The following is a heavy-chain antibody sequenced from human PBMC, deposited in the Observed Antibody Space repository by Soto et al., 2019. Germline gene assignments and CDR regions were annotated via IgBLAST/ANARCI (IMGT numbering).Heavy chain of an antibody. CDR2: IYSTGSG. D-gene: IGHD3-22*01. J-gene: IGHJ5*02. CDR1: GGSVRTYY. CDR3: ARDEYYDSNNWFDP. V-gene: IGHV4-4*07. Sequence: SETLSLTCSVSGGSVRTYYWSWIRQPAGKGLEWIGRIYSTGSGNYNPSLRSRVTMSVDTSSNQISLRLSSVTAADTAVYYCARDEYYDSNNWFDPWGQGTLVTVSS.